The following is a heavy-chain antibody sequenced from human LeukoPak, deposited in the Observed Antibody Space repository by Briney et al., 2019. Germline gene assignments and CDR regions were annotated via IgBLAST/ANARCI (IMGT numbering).Heavy chain of an antibody. CDR1: GFTFSSYW. D-gene: IGHD2/OR15-2a*01. CDR3: AKGQVFQCDY. J-gene: IGHJ4*02. CDR2: ISGSGDNT. V-gene: IGHV3-23*01. Sequence: PGGSLRLSCAASGFTFSSYWMHWVRQAPGKGLEWVSAISGSGDNTYYADSVKGRFTISRDNSRNTLYLQMNSLRAEDTAVYYCAKGQVFQCDYWGQGTLVTVSS.